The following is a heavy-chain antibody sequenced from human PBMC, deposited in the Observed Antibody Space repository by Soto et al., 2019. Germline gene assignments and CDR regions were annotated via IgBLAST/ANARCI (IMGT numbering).Heavy chain of an antibody. CDR2: IYNSGST. CDR3: ATDSLVGAPSLFDP. V-gene: IGHV4-59*02. Sequence: SETLSLICTVSGASVSSFYWSWIRQPPGKGLEWIGYIYNSGSTNYNPSLESRVTISVDTSKNQFSLRLSSVTAADTAMYYCATDSLVGAPSLFDPWGQGTLVTVSS. CDR1: GASVSSFY. D-gene: IGHD1-26*01. J-gene: IGHJ5*02.